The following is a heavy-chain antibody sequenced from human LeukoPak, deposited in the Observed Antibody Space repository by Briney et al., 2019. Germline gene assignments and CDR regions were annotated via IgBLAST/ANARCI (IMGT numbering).Heavy chain of an antibody. CDR1: GGSISSYY. J-gene: IGHJ3*02. V-gene: IGHV4-59*12. CDR3: ARDSHYDRDAFDI. D-gene: IGHD3-22*01. CDR2: IYYSGST. Sequence: SETLSLTCTVSGGSISSYYWSWIRQPPGKGLEWIGYIYYSGSTYYNPSLKSRVTISVDTSKNQFSLKLSSVTAADTAVYYCARDSHYDRDAFDIWGQGTMVTVSS.